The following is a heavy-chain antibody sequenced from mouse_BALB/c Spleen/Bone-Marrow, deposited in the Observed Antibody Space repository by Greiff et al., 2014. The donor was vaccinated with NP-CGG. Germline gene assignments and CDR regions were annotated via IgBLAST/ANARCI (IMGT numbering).Heavy chain of an antibody. V-gene: IGHV14-3*02. Sequence: VQLQQSGAELVKPGASVKLSCTASGFNIKDTYMHWVKQRPEQGLEWIGRIDPANGNTKYDPKFQGKATITADTSSNTAYLQLSSLTSEDTAVYSCAHYYYRSSQFAYWGQGTLVTVSA. CDR1: GFNIKDTY. CDR3: AHYYYRSSQFAY. D-gene: IGHD1-1*01. CDR2: IDPANGNT. J-gene: IGHJ3*01.